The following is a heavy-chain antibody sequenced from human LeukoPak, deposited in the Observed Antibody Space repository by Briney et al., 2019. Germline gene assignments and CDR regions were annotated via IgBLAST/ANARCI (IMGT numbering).Heavy chain of an antibody. V-gene: IGHV1-58*02. D-gene: IGHD3-10*01. Sequence: GASVKVSCKASGYTFTGYYMHWVRQTRGQRREWIGWIVVGSGSTNYAQKFQGRVTITADKSTSTAYMELSSLRYEDTAVYYCARGFHRLYGSGNYYNPEFDYWGQGTLVTVSS. J-gene: IGHJ4*02. CDR2: IVVGSGST. CDR1: GYTFTGYY. CDR3: ARGFHRLYGSGNYYNPEFDY.